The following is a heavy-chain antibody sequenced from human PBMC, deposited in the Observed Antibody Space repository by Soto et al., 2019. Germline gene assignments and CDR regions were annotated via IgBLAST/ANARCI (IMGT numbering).Heavy chain of an antibody. CDR2: IIPIFGTA. Sequence: GASVKVSCKASGYIFTSYTISWVRQAPGHGLEWMGGIIPIFGTANYAQKFQGRVTITADESTSTAYMELSSLRSEDTAVYYCARDRGSSRPYYFDYWGQGTLVTVS. J-gene: IGHJ4*02. CDR3: ARDRGSSRPYYFDY. CDR1: GYIFTSYT. V-gene: IGHV1-69*13. D-gene: IGHD6-13*01.